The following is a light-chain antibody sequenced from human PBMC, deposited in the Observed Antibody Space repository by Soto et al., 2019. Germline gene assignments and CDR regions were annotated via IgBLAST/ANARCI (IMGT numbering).Light chain of an antibody. Sequence: QSALTQPASVSGSPGQSITISCTGTSSDVWSYNLVSWYQQHPGKAPKLMIYEGSKRPSGVSNRFSGSKSGNTASLTISGLQAEDEADYYCCSYAGSSTFEVFGTGTKLTVL. V-gene: IGLV2-23*03. J-gene: IGLJ1*01. CDR1: SSDVWSYNL. CDR3: CSYAGSSTFEV. CDR2: EGS.